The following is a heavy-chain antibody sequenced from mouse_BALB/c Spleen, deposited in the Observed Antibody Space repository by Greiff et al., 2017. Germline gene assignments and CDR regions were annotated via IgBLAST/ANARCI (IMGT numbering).Heavy chain of an antibody. D-gene: IGHD1-2*01. Sequence: EVQLQQSGAELVKPGASVKLSCTASGFNIKDTYLHWVKQRPEQGLEWIGRIDPANGNTKYDPKFQGKATITADTSSNTAYLQLSSLTSEDTAVYYCASYGSYYYAMDYWGQGTSVTVSS. CDR3: ASYGSYYYAMDY. CDR1: GFNIKDTY. J-gene: IGHJ4*01. V-gene: IGHV14-3*02. CDR2: IDPANGNT.